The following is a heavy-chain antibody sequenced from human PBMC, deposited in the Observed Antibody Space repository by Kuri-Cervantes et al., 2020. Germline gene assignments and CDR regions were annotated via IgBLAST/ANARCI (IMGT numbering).Heavy chain of an antibody. CDR2: ISYDGSNK. CDR3: AKEKTNWLLNYFDY. J-gene: IGHJ4*02. V-gene: IGHV3-30-3*02. CDR1: GFTFSSYA. Sequence: GGSLRLSCAASGFTFSSYAMHWVRQAPGKGLEWVAVISYDGSNKYYADSVKGRLTISRDNSKNTLYLQMNSLRAEDTAVYYCAKEKTNWLLNYFDYWGQGTLVTVSS. D-gene: IGHD1-1*01.